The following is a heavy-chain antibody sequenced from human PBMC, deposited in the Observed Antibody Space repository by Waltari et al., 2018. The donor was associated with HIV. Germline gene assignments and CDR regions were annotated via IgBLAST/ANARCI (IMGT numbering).Heavy chain of an antibody. CDR2: SNTDRENT. Sequence: QVQLVQSGAEVKKPGASVKVSCKASGYTFTSYDINWVRQATGQGLEWMGWSNTDRENTGYAQKFQGRVTMTRNTSISTAYMELSSLRSEDTAVYYCARVSCSGGSCYRYWGQGTLVTVSS. CDR3: ARVSCSGGSCYRY. CDR1: GYTFTSYD. D-gene: IGHD2-15*01. V-gene: IGHV1-8*01. J-gene: IGHJ4*02.